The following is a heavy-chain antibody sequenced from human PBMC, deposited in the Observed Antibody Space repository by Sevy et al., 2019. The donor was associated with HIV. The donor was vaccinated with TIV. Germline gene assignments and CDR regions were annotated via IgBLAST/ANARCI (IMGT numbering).Heavy chain of an antibody. CDR2: ISSNGGST. J-gene: IGHJ3*02. CDR3: ARAAGVTIFGIDAFDI. Sequence: GGSLRLSCAASGFTFSSYAMHWVRQAPGKGLEYDSAISSNGGSTYYANSVKGRFTISRDNSKNTLFLQMGSLRAEDMAVYYCARAAGVTIFGIDAFDIWGQGTMVTVSS. CDR1: GFTFSSYA. D-gene: IGHD3-3*01. V-gene: IGHV3-64*01.